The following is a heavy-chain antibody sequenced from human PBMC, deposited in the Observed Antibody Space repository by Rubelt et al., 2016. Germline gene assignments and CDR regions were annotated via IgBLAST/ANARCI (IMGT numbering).Heavy chain of an antibody. Sequence: VQLVESGGGLVQPGDSLRLSCSASGFTFSSYAMHWVRQAPGKGLEYVSAISSNGGSTYYADSVKGRFTISRDNSKNTLYLQMNSLRAEDTAVDYCAGGGGGAWGQGTLVTVSS. CDR1: GFTFSSYA. CDR3: AGGGGGA. D-gene: IGHD3-16*01. V-gene: IGHV3-64*04. CDR2: ISSNGGST. J-gene: IGHJ4*02.